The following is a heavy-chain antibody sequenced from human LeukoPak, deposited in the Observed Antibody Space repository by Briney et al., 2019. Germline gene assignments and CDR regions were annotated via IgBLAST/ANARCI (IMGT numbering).Heavy chain of an antibody. Sequence: ASVKVSCKASGYTLTNYDINWVRQATGQGLEWMGWMNPRSGDTRYSQKFQGRLTIVRNTSMNTAYMELSSLKSEDTAVYYCARSKAVGGAGWLDPWGQGTLVIVSS. CDR2: MNPRSGDT. J-gene: IGHJ5*02. D-gene: IGHD6-19*01. V-gene: IGHV1-8*01. CDR1: GYTLTNYD. CDR3: ARSKAVGGAGWLDP.